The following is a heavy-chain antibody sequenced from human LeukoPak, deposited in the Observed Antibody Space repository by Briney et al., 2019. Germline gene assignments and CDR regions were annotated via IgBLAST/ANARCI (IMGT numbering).Heavy chain of an antibody. CDR2: RSYDESNK. CDR3: AKDLGGTYYGDAFDI. J-gene: IGHJ3*02. V-gene: IGHV3-30*18. Sequence: GGSLRLSCAASGFTFSSYAMHWVRQAPGKGLEWVAVRSYDESNKYYADPVKGRFTISRDNSKNTLYLHMNSLRLEDTAVYYCAKDLGGTYYGDAFDIWGQGTMVTVSS. D-gene: IGHD1-26*01. CDR1: GFTFSSYA.